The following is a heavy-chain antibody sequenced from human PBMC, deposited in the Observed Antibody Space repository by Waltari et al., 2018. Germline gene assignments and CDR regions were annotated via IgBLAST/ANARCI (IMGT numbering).Heavy chain of an antibody. J-gene: IGHJ4*02. CDR2: INHSGST. CDR3: ARRRITIFGVVIYYFDY. D-gene: IGHD3-3*01. CDR1: GGSFSGYY. V-gene: IGHV4-34*01. Sequence: QVQLQQWGAGLLKPSETLSLTCAVDGGSFSGYYWSWIRQPPGKGLEWIGEINHSGSTNYNPSLKSRVTISVDTSKNQFSLKLSSVTAADTAVYYCARRRITIFGVVIYYFDYWGQGTLVTVSS.